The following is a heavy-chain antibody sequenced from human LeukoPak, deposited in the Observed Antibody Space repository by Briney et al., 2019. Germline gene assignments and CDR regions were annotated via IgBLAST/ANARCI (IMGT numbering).Heavy chain of an antibody. CDR1: GFTFGDYA. Sequence: PGRSLRLSCTASGFTFGDYAMSWVRQAPGKGLEWVGFIRSKAYGGTTEYAASVKGRFTISRDDSKSIAYLQMNSLKTEDTAVYYCTRDGYSSGWYLGLDCWGQGTLVTVSS. J-gene: IGHJ4*02. CDR2: IRSKAYGGTT. CDR3: TRDGYSSGWYLGLDC. V-gene: IGHV3-49*04. D-gene: IGHD6-19*01.